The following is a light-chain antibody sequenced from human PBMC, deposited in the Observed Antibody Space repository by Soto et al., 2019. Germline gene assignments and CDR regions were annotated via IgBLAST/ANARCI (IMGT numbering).Light chain of an antibody. CDR1: QSVSSY. Sequence: EIVLTQSPATLSLSPGERATLSCRASQSVSSYLAWYQQKHGQAPRLLIYDASNRATGIPARFSGSRSGTDFTRNINSLETEDFAVSYCQQRASWPLTFGGGTKVEIK. CDR2: DAS. V-gene: IGKV3-11*01. CDR3: QQRASWPLT. J-gene: IGKJ4*01.